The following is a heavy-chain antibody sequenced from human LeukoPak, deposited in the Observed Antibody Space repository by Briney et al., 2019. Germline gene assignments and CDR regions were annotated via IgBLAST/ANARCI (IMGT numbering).Heavy chain of an antibody. CDR1: GFTFSSYW. V-gene: IGHV3-7*01. CDR2: IKQDGSEK. D-gene: IGHD6-19*01. Sequence: PGGSLRLSCAASGFTFSSYWMSWVRQAPGKGLEWVANIKQDGSEKYYVDSVKGRFTISRDNAKNSLYLQMNSLRAEDTAVYCCARDSSGWYLVYYFDYWGQGTLVTVSS. J-gene: IGHJ4*02. CDR3: ARDSSGWYLVYYFDY.